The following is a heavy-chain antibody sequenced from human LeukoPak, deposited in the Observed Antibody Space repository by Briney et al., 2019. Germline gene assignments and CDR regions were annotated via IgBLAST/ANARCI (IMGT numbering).Heavy chain of an antibody. Sequence: SETLSLTCTVSGGSIGSSSYYWGWVRQPPGKGLEWIGSIYYSGSTYYNPSLKSRVTISVDTSKNQFSLKLSSVTAADTAVYYCARVSYCSSTSCYGGYYYYMDVWGKGTTVTVSS. CDR3: ARVSYCSSTSCYGGYYYYMDV. CDR2: IYYSGST. CDR1: GGSIGSSSYY. D-gene: IGHD2-2*01. J-gene: IGHJ6*03. V-gene: IGHV4-39*07.